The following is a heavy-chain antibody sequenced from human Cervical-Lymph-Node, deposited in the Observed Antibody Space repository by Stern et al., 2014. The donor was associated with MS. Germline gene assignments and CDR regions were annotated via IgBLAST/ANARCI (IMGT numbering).Heavy chain of an antibody. CDR2: HSAYNGNT. D-gene: IGHD3-3*01. V-gene: IGHV1-18*04. CDR1: GYHFTSYG. CDR3: ARDGARITIFGVVIIPTYGMDV. J-gene: IGHJ6*02. Sequence: HVQLGQSGAEVKKPGASVKVSCKASGYHFTSYGISWVRQAPGQGLEGMGRHSAYNGNTNYAQKLQGRVTMTTDTSTSTAYMELRSLRSDDTAVYYCARDGARITIFGVVIIPTYGMDVWGQGTTVTVSS.